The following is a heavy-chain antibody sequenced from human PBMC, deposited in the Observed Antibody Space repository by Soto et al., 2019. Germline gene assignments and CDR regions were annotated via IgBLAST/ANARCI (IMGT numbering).Heavy chain of an antibody. CDR1: VYTLIDYY. V-gene: IGHV1-2*02. J-gene: IGHJ4*03. D-gene: IGHD3-9*01. CDR3: ARPPGSISDWCYFYS. CDR2: VSPKSGAI. Sequence: SVKVSCMASVYTLIDYYTHWVRQAPGQGLEWMGRVSPKSGAINYAQKFQGRVTLTGDTSLNKAYMVLSSLRSDDTAIHYCARPPGSISDWCYFYSCGQGPQVTVSA.